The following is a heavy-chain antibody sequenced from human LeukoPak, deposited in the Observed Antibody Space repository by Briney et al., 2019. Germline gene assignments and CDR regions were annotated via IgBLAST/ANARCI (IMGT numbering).Heavy chain of an antibody. CDR2: IYFSGST. D-gene: IGHD2-2*01. Sequence: SETLPLTCTVSGDSISSANYYWGWVRQPPGKGLEWIGSIYFSGSTYYKPSLKSRVTISVETSKVQFSLKLSSVTAADTAVYYCARDSCSSTSCRKKFDNWGQGTLVTVSS. CDR3: ARDSCSSTSCRKKFDN. J-gene: IGHJ4*02. CDR1: GDSISSANYY. V-gene: IGHV4-39*07.